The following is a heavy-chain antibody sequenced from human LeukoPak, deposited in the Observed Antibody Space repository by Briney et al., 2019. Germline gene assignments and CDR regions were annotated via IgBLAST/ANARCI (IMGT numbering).Heavy chain of an antibody. CDR2: IKQDGSDK. V-gene: IGHV3-7*01. J-gene: IGHJ6*02. CDR3: ASAWGMDV. CDR1: GIGFSSYW. Sequence: GGSLRLSCAASGIGFSSYWMSWVRQAPGKGLEWVANIKQDGSDKNYVDSVKGRFTISRDNAKNALYLQMNSLRAEDTAVYYCASAWGMDVWGQGTTVTVSS.